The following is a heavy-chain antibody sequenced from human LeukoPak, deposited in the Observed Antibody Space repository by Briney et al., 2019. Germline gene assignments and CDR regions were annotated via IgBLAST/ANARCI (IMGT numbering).Heavy chain of an antibody. Sequence: ASVKVSCKASVYTFTGYYMHWVREAPGEGLEWMGWINPNICGTNYAQKFQGRVTMTRDTSISKAYMELSRLRSDDTAVYYCARDIVVAAPKGWFDPWGQGTLVTVPS. CDR3: ARDIVVAAPKGWFDP. V-gene: IGHV1-2*02. J-gene: IGHJ5*02. CDR2: INPNICGT. CDR1: VYTFTGYY. D-gene: IGHD2-15*01.